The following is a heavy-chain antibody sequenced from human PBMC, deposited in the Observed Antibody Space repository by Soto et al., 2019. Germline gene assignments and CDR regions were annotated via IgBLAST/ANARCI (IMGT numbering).Heavy chain of an antibody. CDR1: GYTFISFA. J-gene: IGHJ5*02. CDR2: INAGNGNT. D-gene: IGHD6-19*01. Sequence: ASVKASCKASGYTFISFARHWVRQAPGQRLEWMGWINAGNGNTKYSQKFQGRVTITRDTSASTAYMELSSLRSEDTAVYYCARAGYSSGWYRWGQGTLVTVSS. V-gene: IGHV1-3*01. CDR3: ARAGYSSGWYR.